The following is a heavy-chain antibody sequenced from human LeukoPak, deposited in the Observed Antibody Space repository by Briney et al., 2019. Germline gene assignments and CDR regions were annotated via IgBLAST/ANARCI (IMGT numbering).Heavy chain of an antibody. CDR2: IKQDGSEK. J-gene: IGHJ4*02. Sequence: GSLSLSCAASGFPFSSYWMSWVRQAPGKGLEWVANIKQDGSEKYYVDSVKGRFTISRDNAKNSLYLQMNSLRAEDTAVYYCARGPFHLWFGELYALGFDYWGQGTLVTVSS. V-gene: IGHV3-7*03. D-gene: IGHD3-10*01. CDR3: ARGPFHLWFGELYALGFDY. CDR1: GFPFSSYW.